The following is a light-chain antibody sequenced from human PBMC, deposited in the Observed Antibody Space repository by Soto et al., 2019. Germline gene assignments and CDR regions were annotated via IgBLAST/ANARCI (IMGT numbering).Light chain of an antibody. CDR2: DVN. CDR3: FSYTSSGTFL. Sequence: HSALTQPASVSGSPGQSITISCTGTSSDVGGYNYVSWYQQHPGKAPKLIIFDVNNRPSGISNRFSGSKSGNTASLTISGLQAEDEADYYCFSYTSSGTFLFGGGTKLTVL. CDR1: SSDVGGYNY. V-gene: IGLV2-14*03. J-gene: IGLJ2*01.